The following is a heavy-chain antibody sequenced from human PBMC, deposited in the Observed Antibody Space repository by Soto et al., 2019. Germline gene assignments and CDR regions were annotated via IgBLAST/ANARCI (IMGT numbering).Heavy chain of an antibody. V-gene: IGHV3-23*01. J-gene: IGHJ5*02. Sequence: GGSLRLSCAASGFTFSTYVMNWVRQAPGQGLEWVSSILGGGASTYYADSVRGRFIISRDKSKNTVDLQMNSLRAEDTAVYYCAKVGPYDSGSYMFRYNWFDHWGQGTLVTVSS. CDR3: AKVGPYDSGSYMFRYNWFDH. CDR2: ILGGGAST. CDR1: GFTFSTYV. D-gene: IGHD3-10*01.